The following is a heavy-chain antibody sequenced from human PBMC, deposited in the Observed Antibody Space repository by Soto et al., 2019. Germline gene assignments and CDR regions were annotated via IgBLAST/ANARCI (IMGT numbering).Heavy chain of an antibody. Sequence: TGGSLRLSCVVSGLTFRSYTMNWVRQAPGKGLEWVSSISSSGGYIYYADSVRGRFTISRDNAKNSLYLQMNSLRAEDTAVYYCARVKFGGDRSPFDYWGQGTLVTVSS. CDR2: ISSSGGYI. V-gene: IGHV3-21*01. CDR1: GLTFRSYT. D-gene: IGHD4-17*01. J-gene: IGHJ4*02. CDR3: ARVKFGGDRSPFDY.